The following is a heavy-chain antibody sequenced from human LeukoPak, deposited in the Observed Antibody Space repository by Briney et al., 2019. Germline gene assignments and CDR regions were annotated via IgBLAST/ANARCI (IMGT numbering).Heavy chain of an antibody. Sequence: GGSLRLSCAASGFTFSSYGIHWVRQAPGKGLEWSALISFDGSNKFYADSVKGRLNISRDNSKNTLYLQMNSLRAEDTAVYYCAKVPRYGSGRAYYYGMDVWGQGTTVTVS. CDR2: ISFDGSNK. V-gene: IGHV3-30*18. D-gene: IGHD3-10*01. CDR1: GFTFSSYG. J-gene: IGHJ6*02. CDR3: AKVPRYGSGRAYYYGMDV.